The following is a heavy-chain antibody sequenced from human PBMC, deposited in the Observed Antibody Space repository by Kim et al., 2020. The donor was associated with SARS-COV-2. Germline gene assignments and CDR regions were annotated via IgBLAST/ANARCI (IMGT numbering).Heavy chain of an antibody. Sequence: GGSLRLSCAASGFTFSSYGMHWVRQAPGKGLEWVAVISYDGSNKYYADSVKGRFTISRDNSKNTLYLQMNSLRAEDTAVYYCAKESIAAADDKHTDWFDP. D-gene: IGHD6-13*01. CDR3: AKESIAAADDKHTDWFDP. V-gene: IGHV3-30*18. CDR1: GFTFSSYG. J-gene: IGHJ5*02. CDR2: ISYDGSNK.